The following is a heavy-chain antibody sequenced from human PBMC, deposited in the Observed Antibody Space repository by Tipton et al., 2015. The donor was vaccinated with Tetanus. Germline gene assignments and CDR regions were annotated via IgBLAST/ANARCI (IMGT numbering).Heavy chain of an antibody. CDR2: IYSGGST. CDR1: GFAFSSYA. Sequence: SLRLSCAASGFAFSSYAMNWVRQAPGKGLEWVSVIYSGGSTYYADSVKGRFTISRDNSKNTLYLQMNSLRAEDTAVYYCARARGVAVAGGDYWGQGTLVTVSS. D-gene: IGHD6-19*01. CDR3: ARARGVAVAGGDY. V-gene: IGHV3-66*01. J-gene: IGHJ4*02.